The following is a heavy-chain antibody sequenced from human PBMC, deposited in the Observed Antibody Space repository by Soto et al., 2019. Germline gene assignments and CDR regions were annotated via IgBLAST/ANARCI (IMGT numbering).Heavy chain of an antibody. J-gene: IGHJ4*02. V-gene: IGHV3-74*01. CDR3: AREMGGADVAV. CDR1: GFTFSRYW. D-gene: IGHD6-19*01. Sequence: EVQVVESGGGLVQPGGSLRLSCAASGFTFSRYWMHWVRQAPGKGLVCVSRIDSGGRRTDYADSVKGRVTISRDNAKNTLVLQMNSLRAEDTAGYFWAREMGGADVAVWGQGTLVTVSS. CDR2: IDSGGRRT.